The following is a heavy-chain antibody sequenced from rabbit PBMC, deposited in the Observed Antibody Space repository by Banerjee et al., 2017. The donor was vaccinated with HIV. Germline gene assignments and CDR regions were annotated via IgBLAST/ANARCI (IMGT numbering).Heavy chain of an antibody. V-gene: IGHV1S40*01. CDR3: ARAGDYGDLWDL. CDR2: IDASSSGYT. Sequence: QSLEESGGGLVKPGASLTLTCEASGFSFSSSYWLCWVRQAPGKGLEWVACIDASSSGYTYYSNWAKGRFTVSKASSTTVTLRLTSLTAADTATYFCARAGDYGDLWDLWGPGTLVTVS. CDR1: GFSFSSSYW. D-gene: IGHD2-1*01. J-gene: IGHJ4*01.